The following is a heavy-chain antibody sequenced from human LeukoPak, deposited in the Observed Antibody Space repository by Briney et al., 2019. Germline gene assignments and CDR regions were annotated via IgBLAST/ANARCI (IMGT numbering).Heavy chain of an antibody. D-gene: IGHD3-10*01. CDR1: GFTFGDYA. J-gene: IGHJ6*02. V-gene: IGHV3-49*03. CDR3: TRWEYGSGPWDYYYGMGV. Sequence: GGSLRLSCTASGFTFGDYAMSWFRQAPGKGLEWVGFIRSKAYGGTTEYAASVKGRFTISRDDSKSIAYLQMNSLKTEDTAVYYCTRWEYGSGPWDYYYGMGVWGQGTTVTVSS. CDR2: IRSKAYGGTT.